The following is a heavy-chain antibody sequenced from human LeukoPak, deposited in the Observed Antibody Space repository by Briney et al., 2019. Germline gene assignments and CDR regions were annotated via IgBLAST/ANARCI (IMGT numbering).Heavy chain of an antibody. CDR2: ISSSSSTI. V-gene: IGHV3-48*04. CDR1: GFTFSSYS. J-gene: IGHJ3*02. Sequence: GGSLRLSCAASGFTFSSYSMNWVRQAPGKGLEWVSYISSSSSTIYYADSVKGRFTISRDNAKNSLYLQMNSLRAEDTAVYYCARDLLVTMIVVVPWAFDIWGQGTMVTVSS. CDR3: ARDLLVTMIVVVPWAFDI. D-gene: IGHD3-22*01.